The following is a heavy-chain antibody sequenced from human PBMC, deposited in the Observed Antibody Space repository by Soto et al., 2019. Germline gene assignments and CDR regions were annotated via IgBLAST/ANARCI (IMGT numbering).Heavy chain of an antibody. Sequence: PETLSLTCTVSGGSISSYYWSWIRQPAGKGLEWIGRIYTSGSTNYNPSLKSRVTMSVDTSKNQFSLKLSSVTAADTAVYYCARARGTGFCTGGRCSSGYYYFPMDVLCQ. V-gene: IGHV4-4*07. D-gene: IGHD2-15*01. CDR2: IYTSGST. CDR1: GGSISSYY. J-gene: IGHJ6*02. CDR3: ARARGTGFCTGGRCSSGYYYFPMDV.